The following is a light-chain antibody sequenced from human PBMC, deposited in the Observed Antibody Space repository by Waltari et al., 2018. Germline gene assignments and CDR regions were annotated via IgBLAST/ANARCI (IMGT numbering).Light chain of an antibody. Sequence: EVVLTQSPAILSLSPGERATLSCRPSQNIGDELTWYQQKPGQAPTLVIYDTFNRATGVPARFSGSGSGTDFTLTISSLEPEDSAVYYCQQRYSWPRTFGQGTKVEIK. V-gene: IGKV3-11*01. CDR3: QQRYSWPRT. J-gene: IGKJ1*01. CDR2: DTF. CDR1: QNIGDE.